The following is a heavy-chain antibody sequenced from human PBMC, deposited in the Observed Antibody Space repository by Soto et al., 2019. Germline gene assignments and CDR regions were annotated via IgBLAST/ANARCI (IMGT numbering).Heavy chain of an antibody. J-gene: IGHJ4*02. Sequence: PGGSLRLSCAVSRFTFSTYAMGWVRQAPGKGLEWVSNISGSGGRTYYADSVKGRFTISRDNSKNTLYLQMNSLRAEDTAVYYCAKIAEAVAGTGYGYWGQRPLVTVSS. CDR3: AKIAEAVAGTGYGY. D-gene: IGHD6-19*01. CDR2: ISGSGGRT. V-gene: IGHV3-23*01. CDR1: RFTFSTYA.